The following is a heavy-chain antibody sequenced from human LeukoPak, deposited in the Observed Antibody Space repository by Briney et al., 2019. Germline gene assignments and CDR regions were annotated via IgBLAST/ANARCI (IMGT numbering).Heavy chain of an antibody. D-gene: IGHD2-2*01. CDR1: GGSITNNY. CDR2: THDSGNS. Sequence: SETLSLTCTVSGGSITNNYWAWIRQPPGKGLEWIGYTHDSGNSNYNPSLRSRVTISIDTSKNQFSLKLTSVTAADTAVYYCAKSTVVVPAAPYWFDPWGQGTLVTVSS. J-gene: IGHJ5*02. CDR3: AKSTVVVPAAPYWFDP. V-gene: IGHV4-59*13.